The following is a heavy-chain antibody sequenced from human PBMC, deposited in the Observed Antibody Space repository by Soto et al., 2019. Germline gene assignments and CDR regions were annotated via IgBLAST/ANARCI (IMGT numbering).Heavy chain of an antibody. CDR2: IYYSGST. V-gene: IGHV4-59*12. J-gene: IGHJ4*02. CDR3: VRDMTRGRFDY. Sequence: PSETLSLTCTVSGGSISSYYWSWIRQPPGKGLEWIGYIYYSGSTNYNPSLKSRITLNPDTSKNQFSLQLNSVTPEDTAVYYCVRDMTRGRFDYWGQGTLVTVSS. CDR1: GGSISSYY. D-gene: IGHD2-2*01.